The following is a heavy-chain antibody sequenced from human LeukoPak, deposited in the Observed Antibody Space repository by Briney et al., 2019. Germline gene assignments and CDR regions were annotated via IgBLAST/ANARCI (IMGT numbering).Heavy chain of an antibody. D-gene: IGHD6-19*01. J-gene: IGHJ4*02. CDR3: ARESFSRGWYGGAFGD. V-gene: IGHV1-2*02. CDR2: INPNSGGT. Sequence: ASVKVSCKASGYTSTGYYMHWVRQAPGQGLEWMGWINPNSGGTNYAQKFQGRVTMTRDTSISTAYMELSRLRSDDTAVYYCARESFSRGWYGGAFGDWGQGTLVTVSS. CDR1: GYTSTGYY.